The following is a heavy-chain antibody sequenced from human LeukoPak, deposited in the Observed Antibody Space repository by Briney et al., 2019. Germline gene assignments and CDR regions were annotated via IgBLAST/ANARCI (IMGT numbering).Heavy chain of an antibody. V-gene: IGHV3-33*06. Sequence: GRSLRLSCAASGFTFSSYGMHWVLQAPGKGLEWVAVIWSDGSNTYYADSVKGRFTISRDNSKNTLYLQMNSLRAEDTAVYYCAKDRGGANFYDGFDIWGQGTMVTVSS. CDR3: AKDRGGANFYDGFDI. CDR2: IWSDGSNT. D-gene: IGHD4/OR15-4a*01. CDR1: GFTFSSYG. J-gene: IGHJ3*02.